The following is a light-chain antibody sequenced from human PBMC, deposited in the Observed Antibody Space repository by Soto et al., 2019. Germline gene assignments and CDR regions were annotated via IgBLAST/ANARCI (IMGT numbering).Light chain of an antibody. Sequence: EIVLTQSPDTLSLSPGESATLSCGASQSVSSRYLAWYQQKPGQAPRLLIYGASNGATGIPDRFSGSGSGTDFTLTISRLEPEDFAVFYCQQYADSITFGQGTRLEIE. V-gene: IGKV3-20*01. CDR2: GAS. J-gene: IGKJ5*01. CDR3: QQYADSIT. CDR1: QSVSSRY.